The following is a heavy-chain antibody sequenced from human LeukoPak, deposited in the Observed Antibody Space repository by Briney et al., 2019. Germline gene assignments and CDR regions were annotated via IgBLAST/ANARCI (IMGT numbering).Heavy chain of an antibody. CDR1: GGSFSGYY. CDR3: ASYYLNWFDP. CDR2: INHSGST. V-gene: IGHV4-34*01. Sequence: PSETLSLTCAVYGGSFSGYYWSWIRQPPGKGLEWIGEINHSGSTNYNPSLKSRVTISVDTSKNQFSLKLSSVTAADTAVYYCASYYLNWFDPWGQGTLVTVSS. J-gene: IGHJ5*02. D-gene: IGHD3-22*01.